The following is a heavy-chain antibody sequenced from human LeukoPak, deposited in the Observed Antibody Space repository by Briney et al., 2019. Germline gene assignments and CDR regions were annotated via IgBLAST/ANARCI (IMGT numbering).Heavy chain of an antibody. CDR2: IYYSGST. J-gene: IGHJ4*02. Sequence: PSETLSLTCTVSGGSISSYYWSWIRQPPGKGLEWIGYIYYSGSTNYNPSLKSRVTISVDTSKNQFSLKLSSVTAADTAVYYCARHSGGGYSYGEYYFDYWGQGTLVTVSS. CDR1: GGSISSYY. CDR3: ARHSGGGYSYGEYYFDY. D-gene: IGHD5-18*01. V-gene: IGHV4-59*08.